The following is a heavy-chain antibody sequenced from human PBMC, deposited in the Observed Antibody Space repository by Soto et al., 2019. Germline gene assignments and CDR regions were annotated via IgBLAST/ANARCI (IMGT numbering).Heavy chain of an antibody. CDR1: GFTFSSYG. Sequence: ESGGGVVQPGRSLRLSCAASGFTFSSYGMHWVRQAPGKGLEWVAVISYDGSNKYYADSVKGRFTISRDNSKNTLYLQMNSLRAEDTAVYYCAKGGGGFDYWGQGTLVTVSS. CDR3: AKGGGGFDY. V-gene: IGHV3-30*18. J-gene: IGHJ4*02. D-gene: IGHD3-16*01. CDR2: ISYDGSNK.